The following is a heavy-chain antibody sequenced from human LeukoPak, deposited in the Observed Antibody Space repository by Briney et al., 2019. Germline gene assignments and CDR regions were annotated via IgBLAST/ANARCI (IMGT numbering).Heavy chain of an antibody. J-gene: IGHJ4*02. CDR3: ARDPHNLITMIVVGGEYYFDY. Sequence: GASVKVSCKASGYTFTGYYMHWVRRAPGQGLEWMGWINPNSGGTNYAQKFQGRVTMTRDTSISTAYMELSRLRSDDTAVYYCARDPHNLITMIVVGGEYYFDYWGQGTLVTVSS. CDR1: GYTFTGYY. CDR2: INPNSGGT. D-gene: IGHD3-22*01. V-gene: IGHV1-2*02.